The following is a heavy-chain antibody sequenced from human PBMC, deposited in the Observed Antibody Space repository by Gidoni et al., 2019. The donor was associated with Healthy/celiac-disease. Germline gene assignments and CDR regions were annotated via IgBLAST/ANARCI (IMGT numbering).Heavy chain of an antibody. V-gene: IGHV3-30*18. J-gene: IGHJ4*02. CDR3: AKDLDFWNALDY. CDR2: ISYDGSIK. CDR1: SFG. D-gene: IGHD3-3*01. Sequence: SFGMHWVRQAPGKGLEWVAVISYDGSIKYYADSVKGRFTISRDNSKNTLYMQMNSLRAEDTAIYYCAKDLDFWNALDYWGQGTLVTVSS.